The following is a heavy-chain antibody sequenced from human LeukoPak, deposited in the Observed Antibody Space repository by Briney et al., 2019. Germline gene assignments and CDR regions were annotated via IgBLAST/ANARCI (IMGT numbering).Heavy chain of an antibody. Sequence: GGSPRLSCAASGFTFSSYGMSWVRQAPGKGREWVPPISGGGGSTYYAGSVEGRFTISRDNSKNTLYLQMNSLRAEDTAVYYCAKDIALGSGSYYLNYWGQGTLVTVSS. CDR1: GFTFSSYG. V-gene: IGHV3-23*01. D-gene: IGHD3-10*01. CDR2: ISGGGGST. CDR3: AKDIALGSGSYYLNY. J-gene: IGHJ4*02.